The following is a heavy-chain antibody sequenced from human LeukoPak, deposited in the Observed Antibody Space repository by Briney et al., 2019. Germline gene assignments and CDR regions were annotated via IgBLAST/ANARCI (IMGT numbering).Heavy chain of an antibody. V-gene: IGHV3-15*01. CDR3: TARYFDWLFQDY. Sequence: GGSLRLSCAASGFTFSNAWMSWVRQAPGKGLEWVGRIKSKTDGGTTDYAAPVKGRFTISRDDSKNTLYLQVNSLKTEDTAVYYCTARYFDWLFQDYWGQGTLVTVSS. CDR1: GFTFSNAW. J-gene: IGHJ4*02. CDR2: IKSKTDGGTT. D-gene: IGHD3-9*01.